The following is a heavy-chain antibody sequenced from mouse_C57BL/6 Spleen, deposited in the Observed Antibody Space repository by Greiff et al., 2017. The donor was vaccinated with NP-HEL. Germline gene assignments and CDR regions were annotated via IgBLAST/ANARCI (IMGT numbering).Heavy chain of an antibody. CDR3: AMAESNCGNAMGS. CDR1: GFTFSDYG. V-gene: IGHV5-17*01. CDR2: ISSGSSTI. Sequence: EVMLVESGGGLVKPGGSLKLSCAASGFTFSDYGMHWVRQAPEKGLEWVAYISSGSSTIYYADTVKGRFTISRDNAKNTLFLQMTSLRSEDTAMYYCAMAESNCGNAMGSWGQGTSVTVSS. J-gene: IGHJ4*01. D-gene: IGHD2-5*01.